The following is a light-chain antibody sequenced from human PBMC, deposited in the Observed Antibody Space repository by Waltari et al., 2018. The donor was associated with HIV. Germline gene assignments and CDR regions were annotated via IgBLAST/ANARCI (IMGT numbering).Light chain of an antibody. CDR1: QGIRND. Sequence: DIQMTQSPSSLSASIGDRVTIICRASQGIRNDLGWYQQKPGKAPKRLIYSASTLESGGPSMFRVSGSGTEFTLTISSLQPEDFATYYCLQHNSYPWTFGQGTKVEIK. CDR2: SAS. J-gene: IGKJ1*01. V-gene: IGKV1-17*01. CDR3: LQHNSYPWT.